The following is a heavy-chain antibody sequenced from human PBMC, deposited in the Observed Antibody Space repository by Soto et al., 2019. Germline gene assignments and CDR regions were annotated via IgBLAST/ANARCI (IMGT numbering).Heavy chain of an antibody. Sequence: SETLSLTCTVSGGSISSSSYYWGWIRQPPGKGLEWIGSIYYSGSTYYNPSLKSRVTISVDTSKNQFSLKLSSVTAADTAVYYCARVWTYYGDYEGADYWGQGTRVTVSS. J-gene: IGHJ4*02. D-gene: IGHD4-17*01. CDR3: ARVWTYYGDYEGADY. CDR1: GGSISSSSYY. CDR2: IYYSGST. V-gene: IGHV4-39*01.